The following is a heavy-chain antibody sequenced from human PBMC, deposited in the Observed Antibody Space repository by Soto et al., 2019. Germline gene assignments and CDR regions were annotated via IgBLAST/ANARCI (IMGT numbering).Heavy chain of an antibody. D-gene: IGHD1-26*01. CDR3: AHAYGGRSLY. J-gene: IGHJ4*02. CDR1: GFSLTTDRVG. V-gene: IGHV2-5*02. Sequence: QITLKESGPTLVKPTQTLTLTCTFSGFSLTTDRVGVGWIRQPPGEALEWLAVIYWDDTKTYRPSLESRLTITKDTSKTKVALTMTHMASLDTATYYCAHAYGGRSLYWGQGTLVTVSS. CDR2: IYWDDTK.